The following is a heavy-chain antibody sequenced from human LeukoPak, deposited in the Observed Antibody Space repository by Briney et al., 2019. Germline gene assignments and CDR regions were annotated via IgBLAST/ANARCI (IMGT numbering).Heavy chain of an antibody. J-gene: IGHJ4*02. Sequence: GGSLRLSCAVSGITISNYGMSWVRQAPGKGLEWVAGISDSGGRTNYADSVKGRFTISRDNPKNTIYLQMNSLRAEDTAVYFCAKRGVVIRVILVGFHKEAYYFDSWGQGALVTVSS. V-gene: IGHV3-23*01. D-gene: IGHD3-22*01. CDR1: GITISNYG. CDR2: ISDSGGRT. CDR3: AKRGVVIRVILVGFHKEAYYFDS.